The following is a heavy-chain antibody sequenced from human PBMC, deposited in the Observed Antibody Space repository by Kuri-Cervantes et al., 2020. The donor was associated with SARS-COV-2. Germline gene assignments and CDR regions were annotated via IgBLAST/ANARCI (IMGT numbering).Heavy chain of an antibody. CDR3: ARDREFIAARIFDY. CDR2: IKQDGSEK. D-gene: IGHD6-6*01. Sequence: ETLSLTCAASGFTFSSYGMHWVRQAPGKGLEWVANIKQDGSEKYYVDSVKGRFTISRDNAKNSLYLQMNSLRAEDTAVYYCARDREFIAARIFDYWGQGTLVTVSS. J-gene: IGHJ4*02. CDR1: GFTFSSYG. V-gene: IGHV3-7*01.